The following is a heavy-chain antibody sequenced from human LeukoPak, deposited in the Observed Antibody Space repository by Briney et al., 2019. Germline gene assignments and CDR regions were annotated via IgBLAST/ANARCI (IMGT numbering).Heavy chain of an antibody. V-gene: IGHV3-74*01. J-gene: IGHJ4*02. D-gene: IGHD2/OR15-2a*01. CDR1: GFTSSTFW. CDR3: AREANMAH. Sequence: SGGSLRLSCAASGFTSSTFWMNWVRQAPGQGLVWVSRIRGDGSNTGYADSVKGRFTISRDNAKNTLYLQMNSLRDEDTAVYYCAREANMAHWGQGTLVTVSS. CDR2: IRGDGSNT.